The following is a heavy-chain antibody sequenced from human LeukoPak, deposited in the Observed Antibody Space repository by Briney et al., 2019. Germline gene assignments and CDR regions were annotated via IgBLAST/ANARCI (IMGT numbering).Heavy chain of an antibody. J-gene: IGHJ4*02. CDR3: ARGSGATYSSSWYLDY. CDR1: GFTFSSYS. V-gene: IGHV3-21*01. D-gene: IGHD6-13*01. Sequence: GGSLRLSYAASGFTFSSYSMNWVRQAPGKGLEWVSSICSSSSYIYYADSVKGRFTISRDNAKNSLYLQMNSLRAEDTAVYYCARGSGATYSSSWYLDYWGQGTLVTVSS. CDR2: ICSSSSYI.